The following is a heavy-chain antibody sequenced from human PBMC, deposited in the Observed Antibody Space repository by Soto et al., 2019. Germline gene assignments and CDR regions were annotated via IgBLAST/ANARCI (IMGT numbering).Heavy chain of an antibody. J-gene: IGHJ3*02. D-gene: IGHD3-10*01. Sequence: QVQLVQSGAEVKKPGASVKVSCKASGYTFTSYDINWVRQATGQGLEWMGWMKPNSGNTGYAQKFQGRVTMTRNTSRSTAYMELSSLRSEDTAVYYCARGINYYASGDDAFDIWGQGTMVTVSS. CDR2: MKPNSGNT. CDR3: ARGINYYASGDDAFDI. V-gene: IGHV1-8*01. CDR1: GYTFTSYD.